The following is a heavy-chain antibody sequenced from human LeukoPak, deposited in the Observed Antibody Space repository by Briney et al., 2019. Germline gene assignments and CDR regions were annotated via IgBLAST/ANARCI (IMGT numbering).Heavy chain of an antibody. CDR2: INPNSGDT. Sequence: ASVKVSCKASGYSFTGYYIHWVRQAPGQGLEWMAWINPNSGDTNFAQKFQGRVTMTRDTSISTVYMELSRLRSDDTAVYYCAREKVADHPVDYWGQGSLVTVSS. V-gene: IGHV1-2*02. J-gene: IGHJ4*02. CDR1: GYSFTGYY. CDR3: AREKVADHPVDY. D-gene: IGHD6-19*01.